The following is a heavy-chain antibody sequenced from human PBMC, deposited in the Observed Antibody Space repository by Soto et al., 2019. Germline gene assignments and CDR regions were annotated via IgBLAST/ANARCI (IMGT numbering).Heavy chain of an antibody. V-gene: IGHV1-69*13. D-gene: IGHD3-10*01. Sequence: GAPVKVSCKASGGTFSSYAISWVRQAPGQGLEWMGGIIPIFGTANYAQKFQGRVTITADESTSTAYMELSSLRSEDTAVYYCARITMVRGVDMWFDPWGQGTLVTVSS. CDR2: IIPIFGTA. CDR1: GGTFSSYA. CDR3: ARITMVRGVDMWFDP. J-gene: IGHJ5*02.